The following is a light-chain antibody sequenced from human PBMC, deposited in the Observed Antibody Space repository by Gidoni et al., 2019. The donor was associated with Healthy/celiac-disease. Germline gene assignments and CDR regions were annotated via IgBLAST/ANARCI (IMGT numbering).Light chain of an antibody. Sequence: DILSTQSPGTLSLSPGERATLSCRASQSGSSSYLAWYQQKPGQAPRLPIYGASSRATGIPDRFSGSGSGKDFTLTISRLEPEDFAVYYCQQYGSSPPLTFGGXTKVEIK. CDR3: QQYGSSPPLT. CDR2: GAS. V-gene: IGKV3-20*01. CDR1: QSGSSSY. J-gene: IGKJ4*01.